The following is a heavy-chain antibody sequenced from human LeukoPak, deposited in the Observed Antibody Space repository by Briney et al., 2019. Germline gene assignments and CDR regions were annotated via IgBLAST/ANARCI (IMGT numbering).Heavy chain of an antibody. J-gene: IGHJ5*02. D-gene: IGHD1-14*01. CDR3: ARTGSATEPNWFDP. Sequence: SETLSLTCTVSGGSISDYYWSWIRQPPGKGLEWIEYIYYSGSTSYNPSLKSRVTISVDTSKNQLSLKLTSVTAADTAVYYCARTGSATEPNWFDPWGQGTLVTVSS. CDR1: GGSISDYY. V-gene: IGHV4-59*01. CDR2: IYYSGST.